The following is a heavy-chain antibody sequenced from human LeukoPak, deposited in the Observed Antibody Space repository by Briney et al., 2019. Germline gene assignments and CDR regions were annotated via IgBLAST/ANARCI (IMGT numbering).Heavy chain of an antibody. CDR2: ISSSSSYI. D-gene: IGHD3-22*01. CDR1: GFTFSSYS. Sequence: GCLRLSCAASGFTFSSYSMNWVRQAPGKGLEWVSSISSSSSYIYYADSVKGRFTISRDNAKNSLYLQMNSLRAEDTAVYYCARAPHNYDSSGYYAFYYYYGMDVWGQGTTVTVSS. CDR3: ARAPHNYDSSGYYAFYYYYGMDV. J-gene: IGHJ6*02. V-gene: IGHV3-21*01.